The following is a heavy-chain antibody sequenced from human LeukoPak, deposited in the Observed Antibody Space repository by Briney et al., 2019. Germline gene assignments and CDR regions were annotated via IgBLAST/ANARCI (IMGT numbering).Heavy chain of an antibody. CDR3: ARGYCSSTSCYLFDY. V-gene: IGHV3-33*01. J-gene: IGHJ4*02. Sequence: WGSLRLSCAASGFTFSSYGMHWVRQAPGKGLEWVAVIWYDGSNKYYADSVKGRFTISRDNSKNTLYLQMNSLRAEDTAVYYCARGYCSSTSCYLFDYWGQGTLVTVSS. CDR2: IWYDGSNK. D-gene: IGHD2-2*01. CDR1: GFTFSSYG.